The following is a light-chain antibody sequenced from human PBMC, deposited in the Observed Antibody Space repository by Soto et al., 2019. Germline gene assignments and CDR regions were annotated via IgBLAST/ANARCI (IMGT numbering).Light chain of an antibody. CDR3: QHYGTTPWT. Sequence: ETVLTQSPGTLSLSPGERVTLSCRASQSVCSRCLAWYQQKPGQSPRLLIYGASSRATGIPDRFSGSGSGTDFTLTISRLEPEDCAVYYCQHYGTTPWTFGQGTKVGIK. CDR1: QSVCSRC. CDR2: GAS. V-gene: IGKV3-20*01. J-gene: IGKJ1*01.